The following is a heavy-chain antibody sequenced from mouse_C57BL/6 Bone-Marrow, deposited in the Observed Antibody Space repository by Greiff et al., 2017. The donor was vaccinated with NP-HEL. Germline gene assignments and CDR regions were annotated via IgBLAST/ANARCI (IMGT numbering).Heavy chain of an antibody. V-gene: IGHV1-61*01. CDR2: IYPSDSET. Sequence: QVQLQQPGAELVRPGSSVKLSCKASGYTFTSYWMDWVKQRPGQGLEWIGNIYPSDSETHYNQKFKDKATLTVDKSSSTAYMQLSSLTSEDSAVYYCARELVGCFDYWGQGTTLTVSS. J-gene: IGHJ2*01. CDR1: GYTFTSYW. CDR3: ARELVGCFDY. D-gene: IGHD1-1*02.